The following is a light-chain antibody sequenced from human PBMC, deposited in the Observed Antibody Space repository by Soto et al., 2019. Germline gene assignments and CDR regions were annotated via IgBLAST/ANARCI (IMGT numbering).Light chain of an antibody. Sequence: EIVLTQSPGTLSLSPGERATLSCRASQSVSSSYLAWYQQKPGQAPRLLIYDASNRATGIPARFSGSGSGTEFTLTISSLQPDDFATYYCQQYSTYTPRTLGQGTKVDIK. J-gene: IGKJ1*01. V-gene: IGKV3-20*01. CDR1: QSVSSSY. CDR3: QQYSTYTPRT. CDR2: DAS.